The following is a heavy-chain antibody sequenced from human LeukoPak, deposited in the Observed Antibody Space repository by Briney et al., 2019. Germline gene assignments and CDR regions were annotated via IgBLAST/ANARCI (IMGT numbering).Heavy chain of an antibody. J-gene: IGHJ4*02. Sequence: SETLSLTCTVSGGSISSGGYYWSWIRQHPGKGLEWIGYIYYSGSTYYNPSLESRVTISVDTSKNQFSLKLSSVTAADTAVYYCARGGYSRDFDYWGQGTLVTVSS. CDR3: ARGGYSRDFDY. D-gene: IGHD6-13*01. V-gene: IGHV4-31*03. CDR2: IYYSGST. CDR1: GGSISSGGYY.